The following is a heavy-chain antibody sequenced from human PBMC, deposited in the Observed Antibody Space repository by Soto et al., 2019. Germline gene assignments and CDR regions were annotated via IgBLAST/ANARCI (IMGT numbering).Heavy chain of an antibody. D-gene: IGHD6-19*01. CDR1: GYTFTGYA. V-gene: IGHV1-3*05. J-gene: IGHJ4*02. Sequence: QVQLVQSGAEEKKPGASVKVSCKASGYTFTGYAMHWGRQAPGQRLEWMGWINDGHGNTKYSQKFQGRVTITRDTSASTAYMELSSLRSEDTAVYYCARAVAVAADFDYWGQGTLGTVSS. CDR3: ARAVAVAADFDY. CDR2: INDGHGNT.